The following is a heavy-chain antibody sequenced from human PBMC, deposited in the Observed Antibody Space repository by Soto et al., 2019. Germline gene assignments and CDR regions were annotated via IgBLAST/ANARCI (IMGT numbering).Heavy chain of an antibody. CDR2: ISWHSRRI. Sequence: PGGSRRLSCAASGFTFDDYAMHWVRQAPGKCLEWVAGISWHSRRIAYADSVKCRFTISRDNANNSLHVQMNSLRPDDTAFYYPAKDGGPGEISDIYFDFRGRVTVITVCS. CDR1: GFTFDDYA. J-gene: IGHJ4*02. D-gene: IGHD3-16*02. V-gene: IGHV3-9*01. CDR3: AKDGGPGEISDIYFDF.